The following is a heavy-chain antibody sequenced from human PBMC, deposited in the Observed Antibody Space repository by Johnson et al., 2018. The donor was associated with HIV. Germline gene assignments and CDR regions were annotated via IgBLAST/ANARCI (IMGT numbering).Heavy chain of an antibody. Sequence: VHLVESGGGLKQPGGSLRLSCAASGLTFSSYDMHWVRQATGKGLEWVSTIGTAGDTYYPGSVKGRFTVSREDAKNSLYLQMTSMRAGDTALYYCARAVCRGGRCYSHDAFDIWGQGTMVTVSS. J-gene: IGHJ3*02. V-gene: IGHV3-13*01. CDR1: GLTFSSYD. CDR3: ARAVCRGGRCYSHDAFDI. D-gene: IGHD2-15*01. CDR2: IGTAGDT.